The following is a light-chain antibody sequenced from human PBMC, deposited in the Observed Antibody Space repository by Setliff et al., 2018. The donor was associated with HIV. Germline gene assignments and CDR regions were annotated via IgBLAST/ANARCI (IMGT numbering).Light chain of an antibody. CDR1: SNDVGSYNY. Sequence: QSALAQPASVSGAPGQSITISCTGASNDVGSYNYVSWYQQHPGKAPKLMIYDVTNRPSGVSDRFSGSKSGNTASLTISGLQAEDEADYYCSSYTGTSTLVFGTGTKVTVL. V-gene: IGLV2-14*03. CDR3: SSYTGTSTLV. CDR2: DVT. J-gene: IGLJ1*01.